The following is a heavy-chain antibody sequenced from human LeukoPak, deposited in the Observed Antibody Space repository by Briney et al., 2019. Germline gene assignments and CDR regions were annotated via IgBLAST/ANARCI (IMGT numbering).Heavy chain of an antibody. V-gene: IGHV6-1*01. CDR2: TAYRSKRST. CDR1: GDSVSNNIIA. Sequence: SQTLSLTCVISGDSVSNNIIAWNWIRWRPSRGLEWLGRTAYRSKRSTDYALSVRGRISINPDTSKNQISLQLYSVTPEDTAVYYCARNSVAMDVWGQGTTVTVSS. CDR3: ARNSVAMDV. J-gene: IGHJ6*02. D-gene: IGHD4-23*01.